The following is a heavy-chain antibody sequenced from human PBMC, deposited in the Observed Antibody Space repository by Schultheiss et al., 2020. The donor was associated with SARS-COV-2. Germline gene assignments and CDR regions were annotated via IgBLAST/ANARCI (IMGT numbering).Heavy chain of an antibody. CDR3: ARGGWMNYYGSGDLGWFDP. J-gene: IGHJ5*02. Sequence: GGSLRLSCAASGFSFSSYAMSWVRQAPGKGLEWVSAVSGSGDSTKFADSVRGRFTISRDNSKNTLYLQMNSLRAEDTAVYYCARGGWMNYYGSGDLGWFDPWGQGTLVTVSS. CDR2: VSGSGDST. V-gene: IGHV3-23*01. D-gene: IGHD3-10*01. CDR1: GFSFSSYA.